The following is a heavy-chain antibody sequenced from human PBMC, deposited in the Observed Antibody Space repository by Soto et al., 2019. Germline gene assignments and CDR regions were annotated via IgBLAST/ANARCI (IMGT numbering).Heavy chain of an antibody. J-gene: IGHJ6*04. D-gene: IGHD3-10*01. CDR3: ARGWFGPDV. Sequence: EVQLVESGGGLVQPGGSLRLSCAASGFTLSGRSMHWVRQAPGKGLVWVSGIDNAGTDSTYADSVKGRFTSSRDNAKNMPYLQMNSLRVEDTAMYYCARGWFGPDVWGKGTTVTVSS. CDR2: IDNAGTDS. V-gene: IGHV3-74*01. CDR1: GFTLSGRS.